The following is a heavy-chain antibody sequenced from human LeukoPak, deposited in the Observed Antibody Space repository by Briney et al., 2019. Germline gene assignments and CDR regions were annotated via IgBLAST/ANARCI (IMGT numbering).Heavy chain of an antibody. V-gene: IGHV3-21*01. D-gene: IGHD1-20*01. CDR3: ARVNGIPRGFFDY. Sequence: DPGGSLRLPCAASGFTFSSYSMNWVRQAPGKGLEWVSSISSSSSYIYYADSVKGRFTISGDNAKNSLYLQMNSLRAEDTAVYYCARVNGIPRGFFDYWGQGTLVTVSS. CDR2: ISSSSSYI. CDR1: GFTFSSYS. J-gene: IGHJ4*02.